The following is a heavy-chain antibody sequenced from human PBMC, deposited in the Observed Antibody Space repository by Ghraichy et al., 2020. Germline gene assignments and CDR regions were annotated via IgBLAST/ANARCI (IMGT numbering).Heavy chain of an antibody. Sequence: SETLSLTCAISGDSVSNNSAAWNWIRQSPSRGLEWLGRTYYRSKYYHDYAVSVRSRITINPDTSKNQFSLQLNSVTPEDTAVYYCVRELWSPGVYYFDYWGQGTLVTVSS. V-gene: IGHV6-1*01. J-gene: IGHJ4*02. CDR1: GDSVSNNSAA. D-gene: IGHD5-18*01. CDR3: VRELWSPGVYYFDY. CDR2: TYYRSKYYH.